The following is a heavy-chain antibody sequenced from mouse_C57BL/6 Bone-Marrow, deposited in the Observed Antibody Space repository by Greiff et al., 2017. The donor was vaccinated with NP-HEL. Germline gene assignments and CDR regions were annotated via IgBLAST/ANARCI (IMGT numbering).Heavy chain of an antibody. J-gene: IGHJ2*01. Sequence: QVQLQQPGAELVRPGSSVKLSCKASGYTFTSYWMHWVKQRPIQGLEWIGNIDPSDSDTHYNQKFKDKATLTVDKSSSTAYMQLSSLTSEDSEVYYCAREIYYGSSQYYVDYGGQGTTLTVSS. D-gene: IGHD1-1*01. CDR2: IDPSDSDT. CDR3: AREIYYGSSQYYVDY. V-gene: IGHV1-52*01. CDR1: GYTFTSYW.